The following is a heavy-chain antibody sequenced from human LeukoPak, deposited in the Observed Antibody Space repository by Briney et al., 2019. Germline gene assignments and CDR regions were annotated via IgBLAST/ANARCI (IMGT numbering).Heavy chain of an antibody. J-gene: IGHJ4*02. Sequence: GGSLRLSCTASGFTFGDYAMSWFRQAPGKGLEWVGFIRSKAYGGTTEYAASVKGRFTISRDDSKSIAYLQMNSLRDEDTALYYCAGSPRSGWYWFDYWGQGTLVTVSS. V-gene: IGHV3-49*03. CDR3: AGSPRSGWYWFDY. CDR1: GFTFGDYA. D-gene: IGHD6-19*01. CDR2: IRSKAYGGTT.